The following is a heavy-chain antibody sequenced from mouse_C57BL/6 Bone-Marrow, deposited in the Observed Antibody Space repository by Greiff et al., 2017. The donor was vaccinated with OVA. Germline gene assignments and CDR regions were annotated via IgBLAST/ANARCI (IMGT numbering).Heavy chain of an antibody. V-gene: IGHV1-82*01. Sequence: QVQLQQSGPELVKPGASVKISCQASGYAFSSSWMNWVKQRPGKGLEWIGRIYPGDGDTNYNGKFKGKATLTADKSSSTAYMQLSSLTSEDSAVYFCASTLLLRLYYFDYWGQGTTLTVSS. D-gene: IGHD1-1*01. J-gene: IGHJ2*01. CDR2: IYPGDGDT. CDR3: ASTLLLRLYYFDY. CDR1: GYAFSSSW.